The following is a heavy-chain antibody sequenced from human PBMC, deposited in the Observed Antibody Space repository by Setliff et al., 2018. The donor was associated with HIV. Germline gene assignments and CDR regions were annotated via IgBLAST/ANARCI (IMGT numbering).Heavy chain of an antibody. V-gene: IGHV1-2*06. CDR3: AKQGYADSLYAFDV. CDR1: GYTFTAYY. CDR2: IHPNTGST. Sequence: ASVKVSCKTSGYTFTAYYIYWVRQAPGHGLELMGRIHPNTGSTNYLQKFHGRVSITRDTSMSTVYMTLTGLTSDDTAVYYCAKQGYADSLYAFDVWGQGTMVTVSS. D-gene: IGHD3-16*01. J-gene: IGHJ3*01.